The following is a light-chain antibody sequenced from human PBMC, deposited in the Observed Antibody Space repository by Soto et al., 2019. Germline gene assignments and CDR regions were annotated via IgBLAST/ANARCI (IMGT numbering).Light chain of an antibody. CDR3: QQYVSSPRT. V-gene: IGKV3-20*01. CDR1: QSVSSGY. CDR2: GAS. J-gene: IGKJ1*01. Sequence: EIVLTQSPGTLSLSPGERATLSCRASQSVSSGYLAWYQQKPGQAPRLLIIGASTRAPGIPDRFSGSGSGTDFTLTISRLEPEDFAVYYWQQYVSSPRTFGQGTKVDIK.